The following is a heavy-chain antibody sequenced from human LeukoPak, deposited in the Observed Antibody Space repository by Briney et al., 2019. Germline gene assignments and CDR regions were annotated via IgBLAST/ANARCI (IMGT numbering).Heavy chain of an antibody. CDR1: GGSFSGYY. CDR3: ASWGPAFYDILTGSNFDY. J-gene: IGHJ4*02. Sequence: PSETLSLTCAVYGGSFSGYYWSWIRQPPGKGLEWIGEINHSGSTNYNPSLKSRVTISVDTSKNQFSLKLSSVTAADTAVYYCASWGPAFYDILTGSNFDYWGQGTLVTVSS. CDR2: INHSGST. D-gene: IGHD3-9*01. V-gene: IGHV4-34*01.